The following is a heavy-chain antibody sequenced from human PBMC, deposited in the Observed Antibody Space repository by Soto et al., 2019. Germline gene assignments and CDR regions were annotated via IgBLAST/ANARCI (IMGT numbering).Heavy chain of an antibody. V-gene: IGHV3-49*04. CDR2: IRSKAYGGTT. D-gene: IGHD4-17*01. J-gene: IGHJ4*02. Sequence: GGSLRLSCTASGFTFGDYAMSWVRQAPGKGLEWVGFIRSKAYGGTTEYAASVKGRFTISRDDSKSIAYLQMNSLKTEDTAVYYCTRRGPGIYGGGLDYWGQGTLVTVSS. CDR3: TRRGPGIYGGGLDY. CDR1: GFTFGDYA.